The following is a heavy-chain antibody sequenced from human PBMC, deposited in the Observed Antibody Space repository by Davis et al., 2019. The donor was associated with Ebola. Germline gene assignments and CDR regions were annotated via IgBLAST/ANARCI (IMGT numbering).Heavy chain of an antibody. J-gene: IGHJ6*02. Sequence: GGSLRLSCAPSGFIVSNNDMTCVRQAPGKGLEWVSVIHSGGATYHADSVQGRFTISRNNRKNTLYLQMNSLRAEDTAVYYCAREAYYYHGMDVWGQGTTVTV. V-gene: IGHV3-53*04. CDR2: IHSGGAT. CDR3: AREAYYYHGMDV. CDR1: GFIVSNND.